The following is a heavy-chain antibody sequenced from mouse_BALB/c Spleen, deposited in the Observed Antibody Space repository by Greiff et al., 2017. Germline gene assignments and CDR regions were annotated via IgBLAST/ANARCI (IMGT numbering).Heavy chain of an antibody. CDR1: GFTFSSYA. CDR3: ARGGSDYYAMDY. D-gene: IGHD1-3*01. J-gene: IGHJ4*01. V-gene: IGHV5-9-4*01. CDR2: ISSGGSYT. Sequence: EVQGVESGGGLVKPGGSLKLSCAASGFTFSSYAMSWVRQSPEKRLEWVAEISSGGSYTYYPDTVTGRFTISRDNARNILYLQMSSLRSEDTAMYYCARGGSDYYAMDYWGQGTSVTVSS.